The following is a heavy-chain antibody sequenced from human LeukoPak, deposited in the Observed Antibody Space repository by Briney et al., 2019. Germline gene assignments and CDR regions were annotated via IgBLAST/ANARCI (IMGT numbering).Heavy chain of an antibody. CDR2: IYYSGST. J-gene: IGHJ5*02. D-gene: IGHD3-22*01. Sequence: SETLSLTCTVSGGSISSYYWSWIRQPPGKGLEWIGYIYYSGSTNYNPSLKSRVTISVDTSKNQFSLRLNSVTAADTAVYYCARSYDSSGYYIGNWFDPWGQGTLVTVSS. CDR1: GGSISSYY. CDR3: ARSYDSSGYYIGNWFDP. V-gene: IGHV4-59*12.